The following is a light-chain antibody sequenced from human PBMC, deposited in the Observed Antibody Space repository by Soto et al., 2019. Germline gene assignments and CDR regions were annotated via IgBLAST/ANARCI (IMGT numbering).Light chain of an antibody. V-gene: IGKV3-20*01. CDR3: QQDGGSPYT. J-gene: IGKJ2*01. CDR2: GAS. CDR1: LSVSGSY. Sequence: DILLTQSPGTLSLSPGERATLSCRASLSVSGSYLAWYQQKPGQAPRLLIHGASSRAAGIPDRFSGSGSGIDFSITISRLELEDCAVYYCQQDGGSPYTFGQGPKLEIK.